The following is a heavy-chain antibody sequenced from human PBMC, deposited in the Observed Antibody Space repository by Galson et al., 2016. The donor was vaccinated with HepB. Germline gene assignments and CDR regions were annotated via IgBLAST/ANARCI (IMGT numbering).Heavy chain of an antibody. J-gene: IGHJ4*02. D-gene: IGHD4-17*01. Sequence: SLRLSCAASGFTFSSYAMHWVRQAPGKGLEWVAVISYSGTNKSYAESAKGRFTISRDNSKNTLYLEMRSLRTDDPAVYYCARDGNDFGDSIEWFDNWGQGTLVTVSP. CDR2: ISYSGTNK. CDR1: GFTFSSYA. V-gene: IGHV3-30*03. CDR3: ARDGNDFGDSIEWFDN.